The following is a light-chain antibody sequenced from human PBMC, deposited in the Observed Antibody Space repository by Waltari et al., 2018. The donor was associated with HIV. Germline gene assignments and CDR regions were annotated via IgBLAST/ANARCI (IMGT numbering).Light chain of an antibody. CDR1: SSNIGNNA. Sequence: QSVLTQPPSVSEAPRQRVTISCSGSSSNIGNNAVNWYQQLPGKPPKLLIYYDDLLASGVSDRFSGSKSGTSASLAISGLQSEDESDYYCAEWDDSLNGVVFGGGTKLTVL. CDR2: YDD. CDR3: AEWDDSLNGVV. J-gene: IGLJ2*01. V-gene: IGLV1-36*01.